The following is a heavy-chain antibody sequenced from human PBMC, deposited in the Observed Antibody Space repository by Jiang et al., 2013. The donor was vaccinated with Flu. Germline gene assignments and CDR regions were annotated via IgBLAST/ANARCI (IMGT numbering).Heavy chain of an antibody. D-gene: IGHD2-15*01. CDR2: IIPIFGTA. CDR3: ARAPPLSARLYDAFDV. Sequence: SGAEVKKPGDSVKVSCKASGGTFSSYAISWVRQAPGQGLEWMGGIIPIFGTANYAQKFQGRVTITADKSTSTAYMELSSLRSEDTAVYYCARAPPLSARLYDAFDVWGQGTVVLVSS. J-gene: IGHJ3*01. V-gene: IGHV1-69*06. CDR1: GGTFSSYA.